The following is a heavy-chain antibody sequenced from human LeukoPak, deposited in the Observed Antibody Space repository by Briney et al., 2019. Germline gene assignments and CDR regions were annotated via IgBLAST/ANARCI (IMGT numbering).Heavy chain of an antibody. CDR2: ISSSSSYI. J-gene: IGHJ4*02. CDR1: GFTFSSYS. CDR3: IAVAGTPPHPVDY. Sequence: DPGGSLRLSCAASGFTFSSYSMTWVRQAPGKGLEWVSSISSSSSYIYYADSVKGRFTISRDNAKNSLYLQMNSLRAEDTAVYYCIAVAGTPPHPVDYWGQGTLVTVSS. D-gene: IGHD6-19*01. V-gene: IGHV3-21*01.